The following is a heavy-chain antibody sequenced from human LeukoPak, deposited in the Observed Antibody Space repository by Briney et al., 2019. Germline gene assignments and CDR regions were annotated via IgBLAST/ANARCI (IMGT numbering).Heavy chain of an antibody. CDR3: AREPRWAGDLGGFDS. CDR2: IYHSGST. CDR1: GYSITSGYY. V-gene: IGHV4-38-2*02. Sequence: PSETLSLTCTVSGYSITSGYYWGWIRQPPGKGLEWIGSIYHSGSTYYNPSLKTRATISVDTSKNQFSLQLSSVTAADTAVYYCAREPRWAGDLGGFDSWGQGPLVTVSS. J-gene: IGHJ4*02. D-gene: IGHD3-16*01.